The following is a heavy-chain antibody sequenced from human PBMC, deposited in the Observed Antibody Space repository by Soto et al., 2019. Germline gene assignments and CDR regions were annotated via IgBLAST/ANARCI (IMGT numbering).Heavy chain of an antibody. J-gene: IGHJ4*02. CDR3: ARAPRGNYGYPSYFDY. V-gene: IGHV4-59*01. Sequence: PSETLSLTCTVSGGSISSYYWSWIRQPPGKGLEWIGYIYYSGSTNYNPSLKSRVTISVDTSKNQFSLKMSSVTAADTALFYCARAPRGNYGYPSYFDYWGQGTLVTVLL. CDR1: GGSISSYY. D-gene: IGHD3-10*01. CDR2: IYYSGST.